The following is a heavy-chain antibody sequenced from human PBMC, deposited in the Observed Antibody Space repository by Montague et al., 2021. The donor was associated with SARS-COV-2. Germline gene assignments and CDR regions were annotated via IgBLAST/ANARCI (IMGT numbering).Heavy chain of an antibody. Sequence: SETLSLTCTVSGDSISNRNWWTWVRQSPGRGLEWIGEIFRSGDSNYNPSLKSLVTMSVDMARNQFSLSLSNVTASDTAIYYCVRGGTITVVVFDYWGQGTLVTVSS. J-gene: IGHJ4*02. CDR2: IFRSGDS. CDR1: GDSISNRNW. CDR3: VRGGTITVVVFDY. V-gene: IGHV4-4*02. D-gene: IGHD3-22*01.